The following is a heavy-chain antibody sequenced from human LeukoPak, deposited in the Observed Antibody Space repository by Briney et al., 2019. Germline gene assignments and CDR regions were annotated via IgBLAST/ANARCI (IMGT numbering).Heavy chain of an antibody. J-gene: IGHJ3*01. V-gene: IGHV3-15*07. CDR1: GFTFSNAW. CDR2: IKSKSDGGTV. Sequence: GGSLRLSCAASGFTFSNAWMSWVRQAPGKGLEWVGRIKSKSDGGTVEYAAPVEGRFTISRHDLRNMLFLQMNSLNTEDTAVYYCTSELRSLEWLLSSYALDVWGQGTMVTVSS. CDR3: TSELRSLEWLLSSYALDV. D-gene: IGHD3-3*01.